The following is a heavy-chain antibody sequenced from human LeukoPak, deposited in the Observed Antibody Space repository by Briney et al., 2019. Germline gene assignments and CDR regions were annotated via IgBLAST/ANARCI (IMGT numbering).Heavy chain of an antibody. D-gene: IGHD5-12*01. CDR2: ISYDGSNK. V-gene: IGHV3-30*18. CDR1: GFTFSSYG. CDR3: AKDLALYSGYDNYYGMDV. Sequence: PGGSLRLSCAAPGFTFSSYGMHWVRQAPGKGLEWVAVISYDGSNKYYADSVKGRFTISRDNSKNTLYLQMDSLRAEDTAVYYCAKDLALYSGYDNYYGMDVWGQGTTVTVSS. J-gene: IGHJ6*02.